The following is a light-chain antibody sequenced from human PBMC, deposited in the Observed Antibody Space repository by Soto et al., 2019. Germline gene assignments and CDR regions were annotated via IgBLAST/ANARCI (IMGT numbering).Light chain of an antibody. CDR2: DVS. J-gene: IGLJ1*01. CDR3: CSYAGDSYV. Sequence: QSALTQPASVSGSPGQSITISCTGTISDVGNYNLVSWYQQHPGKAPKLMIYDVSKRPSGVSNRFSGSKSGNTASLTISGLQADDEADYYCCSYAGDSYVLGTGTKLTVL. V-gene: IGLV2-23*02. CDR1: ISDVGNYNL.